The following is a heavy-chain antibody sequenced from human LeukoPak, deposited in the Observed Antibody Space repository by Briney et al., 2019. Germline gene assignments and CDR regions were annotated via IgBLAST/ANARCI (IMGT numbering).Heavy chain of an antibody. CDR1: GGSISSSSYY. Sequence: PSETLSLTCTVSGGSISSSSYYWGWIRQPPGKGLEWIGSIYYSGSIYYNPSLKSRVTISVDTSKNQFSLKLSSVTAADTAVYYCARGSWYYGSGSYPALYYFDYWGQGTLVTVSS. CDR2: IYYSGSI. V-gene: IGHV4-39*07. CDR3: ARGSWYYGSGSYPALYYFDY. D-gene: IGHD3-10*01. J-gene: IGHJ4*02.